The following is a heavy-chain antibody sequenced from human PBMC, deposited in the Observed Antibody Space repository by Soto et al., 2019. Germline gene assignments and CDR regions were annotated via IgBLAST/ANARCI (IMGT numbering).Heavy chain of an antibody. Sequence: GGSLRLSCAASGFTFSSYSMNWVRQAPGKGLEWVSYISSSSSTIYYADSVKGRFTISRDNAKNSLYLQMNSLRAEDTAVYYCARKMALGVVPAAMFYIDYWGQGTLVTVSS. V-gene: IGHV3-48*01. CDR2: ISSSSSTI. J-gene: IGHJ4*02. CDR1: GFTFSSYS. D-gene: IGHD2-2*01. CDR3: ARKMALGVVPAAMFYIDY.